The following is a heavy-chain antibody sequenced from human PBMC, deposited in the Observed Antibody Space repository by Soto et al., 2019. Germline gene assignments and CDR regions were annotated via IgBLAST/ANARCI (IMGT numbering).Heavy chain of an antibody. CDR2: IDPSDSQT. J-gene: IGHJ4*02. Sequence: GEFLKTYRKGAGYRFAVYWIARVRQKPGKGLEWMGRIDPSDSQTYYSPSFRGHVTISVTKSITTVFLQWSSLRASDTAMYYCARQIYDSDTGPNFQYYFDSWGQGTPVTVSS. V-gene: IGHV5-10-1*01. D-gene: IGHD3-22*01. CDR3: ARQIYDSDTGPNFQYYFDS. CDR1: GYRFAVYW.